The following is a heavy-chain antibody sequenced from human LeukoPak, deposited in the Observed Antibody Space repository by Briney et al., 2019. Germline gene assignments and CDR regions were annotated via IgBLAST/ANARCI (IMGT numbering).Heavy chain of an antibody. CDR1: GGSISSYY. Sequence: PSETLSLTCTVSGGSISSYYWSWIRQPPGKGLEWIGYIYYSGSTYYNPSLKSRVTISVDTSKNQFSLKLSSVTAADTAVYYCARDVSYSAFDIWGQGTMVTVSS. D-gene: IGHD1-26*01. CDR2: IYYSGST. J-gene: IGHJ3*02. CDR3: ARDVSYSAFDI. V-gene: IGHV4-30-4*08.